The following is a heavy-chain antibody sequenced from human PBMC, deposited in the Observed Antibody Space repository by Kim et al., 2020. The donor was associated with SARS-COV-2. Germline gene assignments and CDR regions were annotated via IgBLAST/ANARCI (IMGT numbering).Heavy chain of an antibody. V-gene: IGHV3-7*03. Sequence: GGSLRLSCVGSGFTFSSHWMSWVRQAPGKGLEWVANIKQGGSEIDYVDSVKGRFTITRDDAKSSLFLQMNNLRADDTAVYYCARGPNYGARTDYVDPWGQGTLVTVSS. CDR3: ARGPNYGARTDYVDP. CDR1: GFTFSSHW. J-gene: IGHJ5*02. D-gene: IGHD3-10*01. CDR2: IKQGGSEI.